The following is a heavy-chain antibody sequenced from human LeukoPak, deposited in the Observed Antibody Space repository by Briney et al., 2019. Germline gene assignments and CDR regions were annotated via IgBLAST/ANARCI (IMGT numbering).Heavy chain of an antibody. CDR1: GGTFSSYA. D-gene: IGHD2-15*01. Sequence: ASVKVSCKASGGTFSSYAISWVRQAPGQGLEWMGGIIPIFGTANYAQKFQGRVTVPADESTSTAYMELSSLRSEDTAVYYCAREYSWYYFDYWGQGTLVTVSS. V-gene: IGHV1-69*13. CDR2: IIPIFGTA. J-gene: IGHJ4*02. CDR3: AREYSWYYFDY.